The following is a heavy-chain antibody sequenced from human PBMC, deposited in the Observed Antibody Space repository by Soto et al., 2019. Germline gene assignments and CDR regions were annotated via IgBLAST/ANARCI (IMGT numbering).Heavy chain of an antibody. J-gene: IGHJ5*02. D-gene: IGHD3-10*01. CDR1: GYTFTSYA. CDR3: ARAHSGSYPDWFDP. Sequence: ASVNVSCKASGYTFTSYAMHWVRQAPGQRLEWMGWINAGNGNTKYSQKFQGRVTITRDTSASTAYMELSSLRSEDTAVYYCARAHSGSYPDWFDPWGQGTLVTVSS. V-gene: IGHV1-3*01. CDR2: INAGNGNT.